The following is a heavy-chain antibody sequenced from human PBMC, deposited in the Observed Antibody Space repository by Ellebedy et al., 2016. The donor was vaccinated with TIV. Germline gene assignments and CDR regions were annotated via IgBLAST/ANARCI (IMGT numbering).Heavy chain of an antibody. CDR2: IYYSGSS. V-gene: IGHV4-39*07. CDR1: GGSISAGDYY. J-gene: IGHJ5*02. Sequence: MPSETLSLTCTVSGGSISAGDYYWDWIRQPPGKGLVWIGIIYYSGSSYDNPSLKSRVTVSVDTSKNQFSLNLSSATAADTAVYYCARDPALPRGRFDTWGQGTLVTVSS. CDR3: ARDPALPRGRFDT.